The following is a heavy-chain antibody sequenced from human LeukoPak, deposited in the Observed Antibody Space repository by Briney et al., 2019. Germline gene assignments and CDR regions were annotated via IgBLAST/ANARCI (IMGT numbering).Heavy chain of an antibody. Sequence: EASVKVSCKASGFTFTSSAMQWVRQARGQRLEWIGWIVVGSGNTNYAQKFQERITITRDMSTSTAYMELSSLRSEDTAAYYCAVDSSGHHDAFDIWGQGTMVTVSS. CDR2: IVVGSGNT. D-gene: IGHD3-22*01. J-gene: IGHJ3*02. V-gene: IGHV1-58*02. CDR3: AVDSSGHHDAFDI. CDR1: GFTFTSSA.